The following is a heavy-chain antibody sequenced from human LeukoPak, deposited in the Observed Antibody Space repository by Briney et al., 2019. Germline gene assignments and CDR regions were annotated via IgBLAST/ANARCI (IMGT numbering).Heavy chain of an antibody. CDR2: ISGSGGST. CDR3: ASRITMIVVDDAFDI. Sequence: GGSLRLSCAASGFTFSSYAMSWVRQAPEKGLEWVSAISGSGGSTYYADSVKGRFTISRDNSKNTLYLQMNSLRAEDTAVYYRASRITMIVVDDAFDIWGQGTMVTVSS. J-gene: IGHJ3*02. D-gene: IGHD3-22*01. V-gene: IGHV3-23*01. CDR1: GFTFSSYA.